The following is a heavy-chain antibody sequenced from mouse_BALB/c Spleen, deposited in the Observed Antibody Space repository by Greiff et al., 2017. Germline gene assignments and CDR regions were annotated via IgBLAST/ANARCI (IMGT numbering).Heavy chain of an antibody. J-gene: IGHJ2*01. CDR2: IYPGNSDT. D-gene: IGHD1-1*01. CDR1: GYTFTSYW. Sequence: VQLKESGTVLARPGASVKMSCKASGYTFTSYWMHWVKQRPGQGLEWIGAIYPGNSDTSYNQKFKGKAKLTAVTSTSTAYMELSSLTNEDSAVYYCILTTVVATGDYWGQGTTLTVSS. CDR3: ILTTVVATGDY. V-gene: IGHV1-5*01.